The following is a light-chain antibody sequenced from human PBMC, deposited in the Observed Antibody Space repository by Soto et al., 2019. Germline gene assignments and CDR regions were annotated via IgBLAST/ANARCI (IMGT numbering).Light chain of an antibody. CDR1: QSVSSN. J-gene: IGKJ4*01. Sequence: IVMTQTPATLSVSPGERATLSCRASQSVSSNLAWYQHKPGQAASLLIHGASTRATGIPARFSGSGSGTEFTLTISSLQSEDFAVYYCQQYNKWPITFGGGTKVEIK. V-gene: IGKV3-15*01. CDR3: QQYNKWPIT. CDR2: GAS.